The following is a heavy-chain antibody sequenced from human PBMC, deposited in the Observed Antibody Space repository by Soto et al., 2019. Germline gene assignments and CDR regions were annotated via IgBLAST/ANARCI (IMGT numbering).Heavy chain of an antibody. CDR1: GFTFSSYA. V-gene: IGHV3-23*01. Sequence: QPGGSLRLSCAASGFTFSSYAMSWVRQAPSKGLEWVSYTSNSGGRTSYADSVKGRFTISRDNSKNALYLQMDSLRADDTAIYYCAKDLGPNGLGATIHSWGQGTLVTVSS. D-gene: IGHD1-26*01. CDR3: AKDLGPNGLGATIHS. CDR2: TSNSGGRT. J-gene: IGHJ4*02.